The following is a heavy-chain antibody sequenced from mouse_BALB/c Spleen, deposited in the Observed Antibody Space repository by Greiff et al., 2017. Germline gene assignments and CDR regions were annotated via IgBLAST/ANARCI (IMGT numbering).Heavy chain of an antibody. D-gene: IGHD3-3*01. J-gene: IGHJ3*01. CDR3: VRERDSFPWFAY. CDR2: IWTGGGT. CDR1: GFSLTSYD. Sequence: VMLVESGPGLVAPSQSLSITCTVSGFSLTSYDISWIRQPPGKGLEWLGVIWTGGGTNYNSAFMSRLSISKDNSKSQVFLKMNSLQTDDTAIYYCVRERDSFPWFAYWGQGTLVTVSA. V-gene: IGHV2-9-2*01.